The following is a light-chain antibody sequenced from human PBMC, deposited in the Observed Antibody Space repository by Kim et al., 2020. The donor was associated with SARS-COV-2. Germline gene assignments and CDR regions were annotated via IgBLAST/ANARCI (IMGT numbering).Light chain of an antibody. CDR2: AAS. CDR3: QQYDNYPRT. CDR1: QGISSW. J-gene: IGKJ1*01. Sequence: DIQMTQSPSSLSASVGDRITITCRASQGISSWLAWYQQKPEKAPKCLIYAASSLQSGVPSRFSGSGSGTYFTLTISNLQPEDFATYYCQQYDNYPRTFGQGTKVDIK. V-gene: IGKV1D-16*01.